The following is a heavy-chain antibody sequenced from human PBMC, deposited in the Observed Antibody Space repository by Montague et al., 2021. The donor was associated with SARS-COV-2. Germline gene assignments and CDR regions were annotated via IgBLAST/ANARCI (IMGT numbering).Heavy chain of an antibody. CDR1: GGSISSSSYY. CDR2: IYYNGST. D-gene: IGHD2-2*02. Sequence: SETLSLTCTVSGGSISSSSYYWGWIRQPPGKGLEWIGSIYYNGSTYYNPSHKSRVTISVDTSKNQFSLKLNSVTAADTAVYYCARDPSRQLLLYPVGDYYGMDVWGQGTTVTVSS. J-gene: IGHJ6*02. CDR3: ARDPSRQLLLYPVGDYYGMDV. V-gene: IGHV4-39*07.